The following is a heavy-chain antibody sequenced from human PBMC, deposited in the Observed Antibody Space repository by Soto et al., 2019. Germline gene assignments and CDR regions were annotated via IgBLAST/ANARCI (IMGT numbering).Heavy chain of an antibody. V-gene: IGHV4-59*01. J-gene: IGHJ4*02. D-gene: IGHD3-3*01. CDR2: IYYSGST. CDR3: ARDFWSGFDY. Sequence: QVQLQESGPGLVKPSETLSLTCTVSGGSISSYYWSWIRQPPGKGLEWIGYIYYSGSTNYNPSLKSRVTISVDTSKNQFSLKLSSVTAADTAVYYCARDFWSGFDYWCQGTLVTVSS. CDR1: GGSISSYY.